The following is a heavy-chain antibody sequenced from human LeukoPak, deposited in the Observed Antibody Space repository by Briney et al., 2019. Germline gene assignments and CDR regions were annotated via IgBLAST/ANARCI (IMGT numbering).Heavy chain of an antibody. V-gene: IGHV4-61*02. D-gene: IGHD6-13*01. CDR1: SGSISSPNYY. J-gene: IGHJ6*03. Sequence: SETLSLTCIVSSGSISSPNYYWSWIRQPAGKALEWIGRVYSSGKTDYNASLKSRVTISVDTSRNQLSLKLSSVTAADTAVYYCARLYDSSSWYYYYYYMDVWGKGTTVTVSS. CDR2: VYSSGKT. CDR3: ARLYDSSSWYYYYYYMDV.